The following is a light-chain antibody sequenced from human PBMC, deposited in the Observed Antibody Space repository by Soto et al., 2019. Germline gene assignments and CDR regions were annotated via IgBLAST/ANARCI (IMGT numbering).Light chain of an antibody. J-gene: IGLJ1*01. Sequence: QSVLTQPASVSGSPGQSITISCTGTSSDVGRYNYVSWYQQHPGKAPKLIIYEVSNRPSGVSDRFSGSTSGNTASLTISGLQAADEADYYCSSYTTSSTGVFGTGTKLTVL. CDR2: EVS. CDR1: SSDVGRYNY. CDR3: SSYTTSSTGV. V-gene: IGLV2-14*01.